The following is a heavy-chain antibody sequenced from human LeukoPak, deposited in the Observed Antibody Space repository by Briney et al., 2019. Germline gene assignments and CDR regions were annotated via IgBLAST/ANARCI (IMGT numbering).Heavy chain of an antibody. D-gene: IGHD2-21*02. J-gene: IGHJ5*02. CDR3: ARDNSVEDTAWWFDP. CDR2: INPSCGRT. V-gene: IGHV1-46*01. CDR1: GYTFTSYY. Sequence: ASVKVFCKASGYTFTSYYMHWVRQPPGHGLVWRGVINPSCGRTSYAQKFWGRVTMTRDMYTSTEYIDQNSQRSVDAHVYYCARDNSVEDTAWWFDPWGQGTLVTVSS.